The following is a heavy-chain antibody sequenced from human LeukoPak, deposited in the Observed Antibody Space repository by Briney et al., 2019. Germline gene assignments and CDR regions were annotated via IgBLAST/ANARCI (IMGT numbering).Heavy chain of an antibody. D-gene: IGHD3-10*01. CDR3: ARGHGSGMTYGMDV. CDR1: GGSISSYY. Sequence: PSETLSLTCTVSGGSISSYYWSWIRQPAGKGLEWIGRIYTSGSTNYSPSLKSRVTMSVDTSKNQFSLKLSSVTAADTAVYYCARGHGSGMTYGMDVWGQGTTVTVSS. J-gene: IGHJ6*02. CDR2: IYTSGST. V-gene: IGHV4-4*07.